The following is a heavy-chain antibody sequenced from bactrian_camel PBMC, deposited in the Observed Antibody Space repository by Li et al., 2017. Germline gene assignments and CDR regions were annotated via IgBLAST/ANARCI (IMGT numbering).Heavy chain of an antibody. Sequence: HVQLVESGGGSVQAGGSLRLSCVASGDTISRYCMGWFRQIPDKEREGVAGIESDGSTSYADSVKGRFSLFKDNAADTLYLQMNSLKSEDSATYYCAADPLEAQCGWWFPLHEEPYMDYWGKGTQVTVS. CDR2: IESDGST. V-gene: IGHV3S9*01. J-gene: IGHJ7*01. D-gene: IGHD7*01. CDR1: GDTISRYC.